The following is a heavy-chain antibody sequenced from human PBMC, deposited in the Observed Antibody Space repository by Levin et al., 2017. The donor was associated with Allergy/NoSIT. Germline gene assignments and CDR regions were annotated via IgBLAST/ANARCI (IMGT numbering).Heavy chain of an antibody. V-gene: IGHV3-23*01. D-gene: IGHD1-14*01. CDR2: ISGSGGST. J-gene: IGHJ6*02. CDR1: GFTFSNYA. CDR3: AKVTLPRAYYYYGLDV. Sequence: PGGSLRLSCAASGFTFSNYAMNWVRQAPGKGLEWVSGISGSGGSTYYADSVKGRFTISRDNSKNTLYLQMNSLRAEDTAVYYCAKVTLPRAYYYYGLDVWGQGTTVTVSS.